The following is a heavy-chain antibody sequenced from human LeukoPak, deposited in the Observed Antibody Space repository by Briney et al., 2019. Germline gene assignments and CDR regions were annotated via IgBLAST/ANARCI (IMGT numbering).Heavy chain of an antibody. V-gene: IGHV4-59*01. D-gene: IGHD2-15*01. CDR1: GGSISGYF. CDR3: ARIKWYAGNNWFDS. J-gene: IGHJ5*01. CDR2: IYYSGST. Sequence: SETLSLTCTVSGGSISGYFWSWIRQPPGKGLEWIGYIYYSGSTNYNPSLKRRVTISVDTSKNQFSLKLRSVTAADTGVYYCARIKWYAGNNWFDSWGQGTLVTVSS.